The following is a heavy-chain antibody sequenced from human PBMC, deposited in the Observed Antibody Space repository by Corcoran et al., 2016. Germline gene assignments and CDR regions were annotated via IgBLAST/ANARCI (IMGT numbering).Heavy chain of an antibody. CDR3: ARDNYYDSSGYYGLWDY. Sequence: QVTLKESGPALVKPTQTLTLTCTFSGFSLSTSGMRVSWIRQPPGKALEWLARIDWDDDKFYSTSLKTRLTISKDTSKNQVVLTMTNMDPVDTAKYYCARDNYYDSSGYYGLWDYWGQGTLVTVSS. CDR2: IDWDDDK. D-gene: IGHD3-22*01. V-gene: IGHV2-70*04. J-gene: IGHJ4*02. CDR1: GFSLSTSGMR.